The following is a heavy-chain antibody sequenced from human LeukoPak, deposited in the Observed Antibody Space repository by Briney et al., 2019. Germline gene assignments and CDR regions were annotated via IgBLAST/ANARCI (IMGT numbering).Heavy chain of an antibody. D-gene: IGHD7-27*01. CDR2: IYRSGIT. CDR3: ARAPSDWGATNWFDP. CDR1: GGSVSAYY. J-gene: IGHJ5*02. Sequence: SETLSLTCTVSGGSVSAYYWNWIRQPPGKGLEWNGFIYRSGITSHNPSLKSRGTISIEPSKNDFSLNLTSVTAADTAVYYCARAPSDWGATNWFDPWGHGTLVTVSS. V-gene: IGHV4-59*02.